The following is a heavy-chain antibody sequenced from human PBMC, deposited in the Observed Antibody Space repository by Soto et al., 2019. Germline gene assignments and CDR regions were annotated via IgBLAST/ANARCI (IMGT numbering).Heavy chain of an antibody. CDR2: IYYSGST. J-gene: IGHJ5*02. CDR1: GGSVSSASYY. V-gene: IGHV4-61*01. D-gene: IGHD3-3*01. Sequence: SQTLSLTCTVSGGSVSSASYYWSWIRQPPGKGLEWIGYIYYSGSTNYNPSLKSRVTISVETSKNQFSLKLSSVTAADTAVYYCARVSYDFWSGSEVGLFGWFDPWGQGTLVTVSS. CDR3: ARVSYDFWSGSEVGLFGWFDP.